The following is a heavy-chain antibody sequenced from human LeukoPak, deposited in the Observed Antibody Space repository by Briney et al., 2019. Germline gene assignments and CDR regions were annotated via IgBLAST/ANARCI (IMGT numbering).Heavy chain of an antibody. CDR3: ARGRSTENFDY. V-gene: IGHV1-2*02. Sequence: ASVKVSCKASGYTFTGYYIHWVRQAPGQGLEWMGWINSNTGATHYAQKFQGRVTVTRDTSISTAYMELSRLRSDDTAVYYCARGRSTENFDYWGQGTLVTVSS. CDR2: INSNTGAT. J-gene: IGHJ4*02. CDR1: GYTFTGYY. D-gene: IGHD4-17*01.